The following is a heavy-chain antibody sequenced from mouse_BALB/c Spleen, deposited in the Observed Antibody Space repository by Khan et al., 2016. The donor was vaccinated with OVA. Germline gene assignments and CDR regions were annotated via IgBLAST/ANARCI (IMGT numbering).Heavy chain of an antibody. CDR2: ISNGGGST. J-gene: IGHJ4*01. D-gene: IGHD2-10*02. V-gene: IGHV5-12*02. CDR1: GFTFSDYY. Sequence: EVELVESGGGLVQPGGSLKLSCATSGFTFSDYYMYWVRQTPEKRLEWVAYISNGGGSTHYLDTVKGRFTISRDNAKNTLYLQMSRLKSEDTAMYYWARHGYGKGDAMNYWGQGTSVIVSS. CDR3: ARHGYGKGDAMNY.